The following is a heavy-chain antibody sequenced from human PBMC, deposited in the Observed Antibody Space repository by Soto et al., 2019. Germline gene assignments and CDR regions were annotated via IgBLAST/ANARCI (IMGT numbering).Heavy chain of an antibody. V-gene: IGHV3-9*01. CDR1: GFSFEDYA. J-gene: IGHJ6*02. CDR3: AKDHYGSAIYGMDV. D-gene: IGHD3-10*01. CDR2: IAWNSDII. Sequence: EVQLVESGGGLVQPGRSLRLSCAASGFSFEDYAMHWVRQAPGKGLEWVSGIAWNSDIIGYADSVKGRFTISRDNGKNSRYLQMNSLRTEDTALYYCAKDHYGSAIYGMDVWGQGTTVTVSS.